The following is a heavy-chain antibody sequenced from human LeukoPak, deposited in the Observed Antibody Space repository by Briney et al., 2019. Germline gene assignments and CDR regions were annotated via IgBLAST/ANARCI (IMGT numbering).Heavy chain of an antibody. V-gene: IGHV4-39*01. CDR3: ARQASGSYYQNWFHP. D-gene: IGHD3-10*01. Sequence: SETLSLTCTVSGGSITSNTFYWGWIRQPPGKGLQWIERVHYSGATYYSPSLQSRATISVYTSNNQFSLNLTSVTASDTAIYYCARQASGSYYQNWFHPWGQGTLVIVSS. CDR2: VHYSGAT. CDR1: GGSITSNTFY. J-gene: IGHJ5*02.